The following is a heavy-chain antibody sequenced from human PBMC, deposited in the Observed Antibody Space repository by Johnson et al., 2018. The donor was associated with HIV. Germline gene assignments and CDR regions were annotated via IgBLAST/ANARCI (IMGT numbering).Heavy chain of an antibody. CDR2: ISHDETSK. CDR3: ASEVRGVLDI. J-gene: IGHJ3*02. V-gene: IGHV3-30*14. Sequence: QVQLVESGGGVVRPEGSLRLSCVASGFTFDPYAMHWVRQAPGKGLEWVAVISHDETSKNYPDSVKGRFTISRDNAKNSLYLQMNSLRVEDTAVYYCASEVRGVLDIWGQGTMVTVSS. CDR1: GFTFDPYA. D-gene: IGHD3-10*01.